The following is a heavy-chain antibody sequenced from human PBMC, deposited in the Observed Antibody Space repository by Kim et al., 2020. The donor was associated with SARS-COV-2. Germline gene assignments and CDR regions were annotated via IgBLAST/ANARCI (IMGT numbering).Heavy chain of an antibody. CDR3: ARGGRGIWFGELPPGLYYYYYGMDV. V-gene: IGHV3-33*01. CDR2: IWYDGSNK. D-gene: IGHD3-10*01. J-gene: IGHJ6*02. CDR1: GFTFSSYG. Sequence: GGSLRLSCAASGFTFSSYGMHWVRQAPGKGLEWVAVIWYDGSNKYYADSVKGRFTISRDNSKNTLYLQMNSLRAEDTAVYYCARGGRGIWFGELPPGLYYYYYGMDVWGQGTTVTVSS.